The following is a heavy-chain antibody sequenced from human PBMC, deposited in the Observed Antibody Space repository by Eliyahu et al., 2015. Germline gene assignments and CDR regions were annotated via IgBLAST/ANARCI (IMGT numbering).Heavy chain of an antibody. CDR3: AGYSSGWYGEYFQH. CDR2: ISSSGSTI. D-gene: IGHD6-19*01. V-gene: IGHV3-11*01. CDR1: GFXFSXYY. Sequence: QVQLVESGGGLVKPGGSXRLSCAASGFXFSXYYMSWIRQAPGKGLEWVSYISSSGSTIYYADSVKGRFTISRDNAKNSLYLQMNSLRAEDTAVYYCAGYSSGWYGEYFQHWGQGTLVTVSS. J-gene: IGHJ1*01.